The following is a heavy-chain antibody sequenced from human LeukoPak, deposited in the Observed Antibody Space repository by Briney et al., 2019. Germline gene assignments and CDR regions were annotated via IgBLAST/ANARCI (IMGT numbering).Heavy chain of an antibody. J-gene: IGHJ4*02. V-gene: IGHV4-34*01. CDR2: INHSGST. CDR1: GDYINSHY. CDR3: ARGGYFDY. Sequence: SETLSLTCSVSGDYINSHYWSWIRQPPGKGLEWIGEINHSGSTNYNPSLKSRVTISVDTSKNQFSLKLSSVTAADTAVYYCARGGYFDYWGQGTLVTVSS.